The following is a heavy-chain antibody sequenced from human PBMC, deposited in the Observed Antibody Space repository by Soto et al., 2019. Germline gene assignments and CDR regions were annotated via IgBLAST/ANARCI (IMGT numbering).Heavy chain of an antibody. CDR1: GSSLSGYY. J-gene: IGHJ4*02. V-gene: IGHV1-2*02. D-gene: IGHD3-10*01. Sequence: ASVKVSCKASGSSLSGYYLHWVRQAPGQGPEWMGWINPNSGGTKYVQKFQGRVTMTRDTSISTVYLELSRLRSDDTAVYYCARASRITMVRGVIGYYFDYWGQGTLVTV. CDR3: ARASRITMVRGVIGYYFDY. CDR2: INPNSGGT.